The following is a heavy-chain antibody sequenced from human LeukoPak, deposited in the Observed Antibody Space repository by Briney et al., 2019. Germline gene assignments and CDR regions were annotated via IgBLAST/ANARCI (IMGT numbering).Heavy chain of an antibody. Sequence: QSGGSLRLSCAASGFTVSSNYKSWVRQAPGKGLEWVSVIYSGGSTYYADSVKGRFTISRDNSKNTLYLQMNSLRAEDTAVYYCARGGGWDYYDSSGYYHGAFDIWGQGTMVTVSS. CDR3: ARGGGWDYYDSSGYYHGAFDI. CDR1: GFTVSSNY. CDR2: IYSGGST. J-gene: IGHJ3*02. V-gene: IGHV3-66*02. D-gene: IGHD3-22*01.